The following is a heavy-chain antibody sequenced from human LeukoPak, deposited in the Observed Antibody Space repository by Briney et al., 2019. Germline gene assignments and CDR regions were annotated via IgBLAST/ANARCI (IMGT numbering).Heavy chain of an antibody. J-gene: IGHJ4*02. CDR1: GFTFSSYS. D-gene: IGHD1-20*01. CDR2: ISSSSSYI. V-gene: IGHV3-21*01. Sequence: PGGSLRLSCAASGFTFSSYSMNWVRQAPGKGLEWVSSISSSSSYIYYADSVKGRFTISRDNAKNSLYLQMNSLRAEDTAVYYCARDLIRASYGRYNWNPKSSFDYWGQGTLVTVSS. CDR3: ARDLIRASYGRYNWNPKSSFDY.